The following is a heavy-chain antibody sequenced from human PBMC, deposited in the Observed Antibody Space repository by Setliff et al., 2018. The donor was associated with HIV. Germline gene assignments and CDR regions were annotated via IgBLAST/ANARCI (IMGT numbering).Heavy chain of an antibody. D-gene: IGHD3-10*01. CDR3: ATPPIAGVRGYPQGWYFDL. J-gene: IGHJ2*01. CDR1: GGSFSGYY. V-gene: IGHV4-34*01. Sequence: LSLTCAVYGGSFSGYYWSWIRQPPGKGLEWIGEINHDRTTNYNPSLKSRVTISVDTSKNQFSLKLTSVTAADTAVYYCATPPIAGVRGYPQGWYFDLWGRGTLVTVSS. CDR2: INHDRTT.